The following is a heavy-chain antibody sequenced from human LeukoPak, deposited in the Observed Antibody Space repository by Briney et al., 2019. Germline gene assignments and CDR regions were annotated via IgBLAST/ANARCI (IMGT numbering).Heavy chain of an antibody. V-gene: IGHV1-69*05. D-gene: IGHD6-6*01. CDR3: ARGVGSSPYYFDY. CDR2: IIPIFDTA. CDR1: GGTFSSYA. J-gene: IGHJ4*02. Sequence: GASVKVSCKASGGTFSSYAISWVRQAPGQGLEWMGGIIPIFDTANYAQKFQGRVTITTDESTSTAYMELSSLRSEDTAVYYCARGVGSSPYYFDYWGQGTLVTVSS.